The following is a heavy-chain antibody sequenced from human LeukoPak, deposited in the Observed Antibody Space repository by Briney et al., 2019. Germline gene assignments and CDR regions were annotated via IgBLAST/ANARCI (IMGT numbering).Heavy chain of an antibody. CDR2: IYHSGST. D-gene: IGHD6-13*01. V-gene: IGHV4-38-2*02. CDR1: GYSISSGYY. Sequence: PSETLSLTCTVSGYSISSGYYWGWIRQPPGKGLEWIGSIYHSGSTYYNPSLKSRVTISVDTSKNQFSLKLSSVTAADTAVYYCARAHSSSWHDYYFDYWGQGTLVTVSS. CDR3: ARAHSSSWHDYYFDY. J-gene: IGHJ4*02.